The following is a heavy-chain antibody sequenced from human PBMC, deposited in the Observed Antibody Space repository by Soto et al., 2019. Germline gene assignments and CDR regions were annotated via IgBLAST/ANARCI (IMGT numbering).Heavy chain of an antibody. CDR2: ISGSGGST. CDR1: GFTFSSYA. CDR3: ANSIVGATYYYYYGMDV. V-gene: IGHV3-23*01. Sequence: GGSLRLSCVASGFTFSSYAMSWVRQAPGKGLEWVSAISGSGGSTYYADSVKGRFTISRDNSKNTLYLQMNSLRAEDTAVYYCANSIVGATYYYYYGMDVWGQGTTVTVSS. D-gene: IGHD1-26*01. J-gene: IGHJ6*02.